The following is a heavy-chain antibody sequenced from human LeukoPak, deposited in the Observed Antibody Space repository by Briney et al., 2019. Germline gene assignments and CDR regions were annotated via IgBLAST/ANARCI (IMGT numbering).Heavy chain of an antibody. Sequence: GRSLRLSCAASGFTFSSYGMHWVRQAPGKGLEWVAVISYDGSNKYYADSVKGRFTISRDNSKNTLYLQMNSLRAEDTAVYYCARDGSDTYYYGSGSYREHHGILYYFDYWGQGTLVTVSS. J-gene: IGHJ4*02. CDR3: ARDGSDTYYYGSGSYREHHGILYYFDY. CDR2: ISYDGSNK. CDR1: GFTFSSYG. V-gene: IGHV3-30*03. D-gene: IGHD3-10*01.